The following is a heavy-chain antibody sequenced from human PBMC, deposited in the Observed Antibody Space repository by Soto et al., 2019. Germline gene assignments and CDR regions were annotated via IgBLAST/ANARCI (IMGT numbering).Heavy chain of an antibody. D-gene: IGHD2-21*02. CDR2: ISGSGGST. J-gene: IGHJ5*02. CDR1: GFTFSSYA. CDR3: AKFYGGNSAHTYTSAP. Sequence: EVQLLESGGGLVQPGGSLRLSCAASGFTFSSYAMSWVRQAPGKGLEWVSTISGSGGSTHYADSVKGRFTISRDNSKNTLYLQMNSLRAEDTAVYYCAKFYGGNSAHTYTSAPCGQGTLVTVSS. V-gene: IGHV3-23*01.